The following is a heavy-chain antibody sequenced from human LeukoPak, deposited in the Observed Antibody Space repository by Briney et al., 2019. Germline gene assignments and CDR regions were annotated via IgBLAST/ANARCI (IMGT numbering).Heavy chain of an antibody. CDR2: IDWDDDE. D-gene: IGHD3-22*01. CDR1: GFSLSTSGMC. J-gene: IGHJ4*02. Sequence: SGPTLVNPTQTLTLTCTFSGFSLSTSGMCVSWIRQPPGKALEWLARIDWDDDEYYSTSLKTRLTISKDTSKNQVVLTMTNMDPVDTATYYCARILAYYDSSGYGDWGQGTLVTVSS. CDR3: ARILAYYDSSGYGD. V-gene: IGHV2-70*11.